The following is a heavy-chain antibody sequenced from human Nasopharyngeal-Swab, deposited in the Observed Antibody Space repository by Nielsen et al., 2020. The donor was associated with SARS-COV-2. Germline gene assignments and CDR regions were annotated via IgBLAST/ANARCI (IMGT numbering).Heavy chain of an antibody. CDR1: GYTFTSYD. CDR2: MNPDRGKT. V-gene: IGHV1-8*01. Sequence: ASVKVSCKASGYTFTSYDINWVRQAPGQGLEWMGWMNPDRGKTGYVQKFQGTVTMTRDTSISTAYMELTSLTSEDTAVYYCARSLPLNYYSYIGMDVWGQGTTVTVSS. CDR3: ARSLPLNYYSYIGMDV. J-gene: IGHJ6*02.